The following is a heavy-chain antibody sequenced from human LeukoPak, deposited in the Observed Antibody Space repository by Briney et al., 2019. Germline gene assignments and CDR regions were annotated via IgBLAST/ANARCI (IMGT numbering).Heavy chain of an antibody. J-gene: IGHJ4*02. CDR1: GGSFSGYY. Sequence: KPSETLSLTCAVYGGSFSGYYWSWIRQPPGKGLEWIGEINHSGSTNYNPSLKSRVTISVDTSKNQFSLKLSSVTAADTAVYYCARGTYDSSGYLPHFDYWGQGTLVTVSS. CDR2: INHSGST. D-gene: IGHD3-22*01. CDR3: ARGTYDSSGYLPHFDY. V-gene: IGHV4-34*01.